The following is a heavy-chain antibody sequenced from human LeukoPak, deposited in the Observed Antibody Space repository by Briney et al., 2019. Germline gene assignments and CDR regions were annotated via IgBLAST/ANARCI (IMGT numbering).Heavy chain of an antibody. CDR1: GGSISSDYYY. V-gene: IGHV4-31*03. J-gene: IGHJ5*02. D-gene: IGHD2-2*01. CDR2: IFYSGGT. Sequence: SETLSLTCTVSGGSISSDYYYWSWIRQPPGKGLGWIGYIFYSGGTYYNPSLKSRVTISVDTSKNQFSLKLNSVTAADTAVYYCARASDRRGWFGPWGQGTLVTVSS. CDR3: ARASDRRGWFGP.